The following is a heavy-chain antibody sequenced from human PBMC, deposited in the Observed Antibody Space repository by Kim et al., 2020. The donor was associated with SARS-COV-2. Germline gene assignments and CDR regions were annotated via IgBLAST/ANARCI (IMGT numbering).Heavy chain of an antibody. D-gene: IGHD3-22*01. CDR3: ARRAVDSSGTYYFDY. J-gene: IGHJ4*02. Sequence: GGSLRLSCAASGFTFSSYWMHWVRQAPGKGLVWVSRIYSDGSGTSYADSVKGRFTISRDNAKNTLYLQMNSLRAEDTALYYCARRAVDSSGTYYFDYWGPGTLVTLSS. CDR2: IYSDGSGT. V-gene: IGHV3-74*01. CDR1: GFTFSSYW.